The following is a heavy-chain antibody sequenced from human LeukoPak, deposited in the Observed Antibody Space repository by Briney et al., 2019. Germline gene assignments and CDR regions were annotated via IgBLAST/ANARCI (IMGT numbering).Heavy chain of an antibody. Sequence: GGSLRLSCAASGFTFSSYAMHWVRQAPGKGLEWVAVISYDGSNKYYADSVKGRFTISRDNSKNTLYLQMNSLRAEDTAVYYCARDRLFSSCGIDFWGQGTLVTVSS. CDR2: ISYDGSNK. D-gene: IGHD2-15*01. CDR3: ARDRLFSSCGIDF. V-gene: IGHV3-30-3*01. CDR1: GFTFSSYA. J-gene: IGHJ4*01.